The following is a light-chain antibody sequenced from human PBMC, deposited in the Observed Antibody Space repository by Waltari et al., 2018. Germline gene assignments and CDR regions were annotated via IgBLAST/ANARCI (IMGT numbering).Light chain of an antibody. CDR2: EGT. Sequence: QSALTQPPSASGSRGQPVTISCTGTSSDVGSYNYVSWHQQHPGKAPKLRIYEGTKRPSVVPDRFSGSKSGNTASLTVSGLQAEDEADYYCSSYAGSNNVIFGGGTRLTVL. V-gene: IGLV2-8*01. CDR1: SSDVGSYNY. J-gene: IGLJ2*01. CDR3: SSYAGSNNVI.